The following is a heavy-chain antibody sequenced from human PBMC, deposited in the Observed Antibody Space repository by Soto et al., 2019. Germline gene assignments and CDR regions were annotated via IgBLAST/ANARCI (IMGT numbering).Heavy chain of an antibody. CDR3: AKGPLRFPDYCFYSDYDHRMHV. V-gene: IGHV3-30*18. CDR2: SSYGGSNK. J-gene: IGHJ6*02. D-gene: IGHD3-3*01. Sequence: GGSLRLSCVASGFTLSAFGMHWVRQAPGKGLEWVAISSYGGSNKYYGDSVQGRFTISRDNSRDTLYLQMNSLRDEDTAVYYCAKGPLRFPDYCFYSDYDHRMHVCFPTTTVSV. CDR1: GFTLSAFG.